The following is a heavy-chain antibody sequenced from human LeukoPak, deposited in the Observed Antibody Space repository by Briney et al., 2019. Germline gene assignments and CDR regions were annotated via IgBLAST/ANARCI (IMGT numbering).Heavy chain of an antibody. CDR2: IYTSGST. CDR3: ARDMYNWNDGLDY. V-gene: IGHV4-61*02. Sequence: SETLSLTCSVSGGSISSSSYYWSWIRQPAGKGLEWIGRIYTSGSTNYNPSLKSRVTISVDTSKNQFSLKLSSVTAADTAVYYCARDMYNWNDGLDYWGQGTLVTVSS. J-gene: IGHJ4*02. CDR1: GGSISSSSYY. D-gene: IGHD1-1*01.